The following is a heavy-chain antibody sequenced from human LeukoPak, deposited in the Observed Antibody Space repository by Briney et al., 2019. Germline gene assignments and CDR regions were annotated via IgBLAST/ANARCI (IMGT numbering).Heavy chain of an antibody. CDR3: ARVIAASGSVIRWFDP. J-gene: IGHJ5*02. CDR2: INTNSGGT. CDR1: GYTFTGYY. Sequence: ASVKVSCKASGYTFTGYYMHWVRQAPGQGLEWMGWINTNSGGTNYAQKFQGRVSMTRDRSISTAYMELSRLRSDDTAVYYCARVIAASGSVIRWFDPWGQGTLVTVSS. D-gene: IGHD6-13*01. V-gene: IGHV1-2*02.